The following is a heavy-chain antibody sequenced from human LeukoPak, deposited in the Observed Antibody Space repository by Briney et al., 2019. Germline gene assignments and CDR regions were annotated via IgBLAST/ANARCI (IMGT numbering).Heavy chain of an antibody. CDR1: GGSITNGYN. V-gene: IGHV4-31*03. Sequence: SQTLSLTCTVSGGSITNGYNWSWIRQLPGKGLEWLGYIYYTGSTYYNPSLESRVTISVDTSKTQFSLKLTSVTAADTAVYYCARSGQLSRIDYWGQGTLVIVSS. D-gene: IGHD5-24*01. J-gene: IGHJ4*02. CDR3: ARSGQLSRIDY. CDR2: IYYTGST.